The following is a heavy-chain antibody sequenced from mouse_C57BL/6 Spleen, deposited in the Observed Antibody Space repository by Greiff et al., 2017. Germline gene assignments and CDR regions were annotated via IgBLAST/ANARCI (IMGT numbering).Heavy chain of an antibody. D-gene: IGHD1-3*01. J-gene: IGHJ4*01. CDR2: IWSGGST. V-gene: IGHV2-4*02. Sequence: QVQLQQSGPGLVQPSQSLSITCTVSGFSLTSYGVHWVRQPPGKGLEWLGVIWSGGSTDYNAAFISRLSISKDNSKSQVFFKMNSLQADDTAIYYCSRKRNYYNFDSMDYWGQGTAVTVSS. CDR3: SRKRNYYNFDSMDY. CDR1: GFSLTSYG.